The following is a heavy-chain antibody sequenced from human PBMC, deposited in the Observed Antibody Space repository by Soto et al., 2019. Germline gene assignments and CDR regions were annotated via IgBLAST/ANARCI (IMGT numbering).Heavy chain of an antibody. CDR2: IKQDGSEK. J-gene: IGHJ4*02. D-gene: IGHD3-3*01. Sequence: GGSLRLSCAASGFTFSSYWMSWVRQAPGKGLEWVANIKQDGSEKYYVDSVKGRFTISRDNAKNSLYLQMNSLRAEDTAVYYCARVRDYDFWSGYPDYWGQGTLVTVSS. V-gene: IGHV3-7*01. CDR1: GFTFSSYW. CDR3: ARVRDYDFWSGYPDY.